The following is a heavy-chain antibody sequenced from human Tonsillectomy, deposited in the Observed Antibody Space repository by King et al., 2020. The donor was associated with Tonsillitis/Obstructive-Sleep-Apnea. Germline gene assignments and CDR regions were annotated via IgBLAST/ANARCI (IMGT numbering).Heavy chain of an antibody. Sequence: VQLQESGPGLVKPSETLSLTCTVSGGSVSSGSYYWSWIRQPPGKGLEWIGYIYYSGSTNYNPSLKSRVTIPVDTSKNQFSLKVSSVTAADTAVYYCARDQGGYCSSTSCYPPSNWFDPWGQGTLVTVSS. J-gene: IGHJ5*02. V-gene: IGHV4-61*01. CDR2: IYYSGST. CDR1: GGSVSSGSYY. CDR3: ARDQGGYCSSTSCYPPSNWFDP. D-gene: IGHD2-2*01.